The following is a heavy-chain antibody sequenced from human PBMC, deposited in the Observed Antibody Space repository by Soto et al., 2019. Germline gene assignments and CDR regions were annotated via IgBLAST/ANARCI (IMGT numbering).Heavy chain of an antibody. Sequence: ASVKVSCKASGYTFTSYGISWVRQAPGQGLEWMGWISAYNGNTNYAQKLQGRVTMTTDTSTSTAYMELRSLRSDDTAVYYCARPGYYDFWSGYRKKYNYCDYWGQGTLVTVSS. J-gene: IGHJ4*02. CDR3: ARPGYYDFWSGYRKKYNYCDY. CDR2: ISAYNGNT. CDR1: GYTFTSYG. D-gene: IGHD3-3*01. V-gene: IGHV1-18*01.